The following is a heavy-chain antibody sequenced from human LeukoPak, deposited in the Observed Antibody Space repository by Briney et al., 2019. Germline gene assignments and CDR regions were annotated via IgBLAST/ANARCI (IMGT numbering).Heavy chain of an antibody. D-gene: IGHD5-24*01. V-gene: IGHV3-48*03. CDR3: SRRFRD. Sequence: GGSLRLSCVGSGLSVRDFEMNWVRQAPGKGPEWVAHIRADGTTKWYADSVRGRFNIARDNARNSLFLQMNSLRAEDTATYYCSRRFRDWGQGILVTVSS. J-gene: IGHJ4*02. CDR2: IRADGTTK. CDR1: GLSVRDFE.